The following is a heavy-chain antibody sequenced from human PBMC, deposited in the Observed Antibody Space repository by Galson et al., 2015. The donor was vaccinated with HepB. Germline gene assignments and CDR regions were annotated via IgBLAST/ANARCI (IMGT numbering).Heavy chain of an antibody. V-gene: IGHV6-1*01. CDR1: GDSVSSNSAA. CDR3: ARETEILWFGELLWEDPPRLYVSDGMDV. CDR2: TYYRSKWYN. J-gene: IGHJ6*02. D-gene: IGHD3-10*01. Sequence: CAISGDSVSSNSAAWNWIRQSPSRGLEWLGRTYYRSKWYNDYAVSVKSRITINPDTSKNQFSLQLNSVTPEDTAVYYCARETEILWFGELLWEDPPRLYVSDGMDVWGQGTTVTVSS.